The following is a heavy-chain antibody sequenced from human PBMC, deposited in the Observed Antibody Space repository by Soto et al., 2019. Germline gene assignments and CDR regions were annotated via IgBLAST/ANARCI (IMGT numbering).Heavy chain of an antibody. CDR1: GYTFSNYG. CDR3: ARGGAAARTYNWFDP. CDR2: ISPYNGDT. D-gene: IGHD6-6*01. Sequence: QVPLVQSGAEMTKPGASVKVSCQTSGYTFSNYGISWVRQAPGQGLEWLAWISPYNGDTKYVQGLQGRITVTTDTSTRTSYLELRSLRSDDTAFYYCARGGAAARTYNWFDPWGQGTLVTVS. J-gene: IGHJ5*02. V-gene: IGHV1-18*04.